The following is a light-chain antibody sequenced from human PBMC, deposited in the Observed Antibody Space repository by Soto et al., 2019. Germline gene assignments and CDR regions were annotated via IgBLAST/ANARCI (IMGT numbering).Light chain of an antibody. CDR3: QTWGIGMQV. Sequence: QPVLTQSPSASASLGASVKLTCTLSSGHSSYTIAWHQQQPEKGPRYLMKLNSDGSHNKGDGIPDRFSGSSSGAERYLTISSLQSEDEADYYCQTWGIGMQVFGGGTKRTVL. CDR1: SGHSSYT. CDR2: LNSDGSH. J-gene: IGLJ3*02. V-gene: IGLV4-69*01.